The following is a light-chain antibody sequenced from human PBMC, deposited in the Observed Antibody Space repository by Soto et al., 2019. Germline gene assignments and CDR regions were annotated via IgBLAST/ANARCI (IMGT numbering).Light chain of an antibody. CDR2: GAS. CDR3: QQYGTSPRN. V-gene: IGKV3-20*01. Sequence: IVLTHSPGTLSLSPWERATLSCRASQTASSSYLAWYQQKPGQAPRLLIYGASSRATGIPDRFSGSGSGTDFTLTISRLEPEDFAVYICQQYGTSPRNFGQGTRLEI. J-gene: IGKJ5*01. CDR1: QTASSSY.